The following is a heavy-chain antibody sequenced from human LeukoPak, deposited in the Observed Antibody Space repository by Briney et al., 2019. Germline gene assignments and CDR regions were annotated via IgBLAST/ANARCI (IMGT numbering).Heavy chain of an antibody. CDR2: INPNSGGT. V-gene: IGHV1-2*02. Sequence: ASVTVSCKASGYTFTVYYMHWVRQAPGQGLEWMGWINPNSGGTNYAQRFQGRVTITRDTSISTAYMELSRLRSDDTAVYYCARVTNDRSDFDYWGQGTLVTVSS. CDR1: GYTFTVYY. D-gene: IGHD3-22*01. J-gene: IGHJ4*02. CDR3: ARVTNDRSDFDY.